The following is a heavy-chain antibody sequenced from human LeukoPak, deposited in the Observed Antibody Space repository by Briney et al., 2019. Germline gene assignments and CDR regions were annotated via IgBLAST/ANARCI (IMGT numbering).Heavy chain of an antibody. CDR3: ANRDGYNSPWDY. CDR2: IYYSGST. Sequence: SETLSLTCTVSGGSISSYYWSWIRQPPGKGLEWIGYIYYSGSTNYNPSLKSRVTISVDTSKNQFSLKLSSVTAADTAVYYCANRDGYNSPWDYWGQGTLVTVSS. V-gene: IGHV4-59*08. D-gene: IGHD5-24*01. J-gene: IGHJ4*02. CDR1: GGSISSYY.